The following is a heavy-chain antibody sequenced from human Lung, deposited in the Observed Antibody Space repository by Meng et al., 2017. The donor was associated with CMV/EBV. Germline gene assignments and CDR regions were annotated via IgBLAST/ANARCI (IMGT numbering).Heavy chain of an antibody. CDR3: ARDRPTHLIYCSNDNCYSNAMDV. Sequence: GXXRLSXTASGFTFSSYEMNWVRQAPGKGLEWVSYISSSGSTVSYGDSVKGRFTISRDNAKNSLYLQMNSLRAEDTAVYYCARDRPTHLIYCSNDNCYSNAMDVWXQGTTVTVSS. CDR2: ISSSGSTV. J-gene: IGHJ6*02. D-gene: IGHD2-2*01. CDR1: GFTFSSYE. V-gene: IGHV3-48*03.